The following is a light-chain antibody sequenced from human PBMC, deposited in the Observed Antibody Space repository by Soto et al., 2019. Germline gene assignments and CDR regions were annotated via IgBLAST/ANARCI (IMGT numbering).Light chain of an antibody. CDR1: NIGNKS. CDR3: QVCESSSDDRSDPTSDRWV. V-gene: IGLV3-21*02. CDR2: DDS. Sequence: SYELTQPPSVSVAPGQTAMITCWGNNIGNKSVHWYQQRPGQAPVLVVYDDSDRPSGIPDRHSGSNSENAATLTISRVEAWDEADFYCQVCESSSDDRSDPTSDRWVFGGGTKLTVL. J-gene: IGLJ3*02.